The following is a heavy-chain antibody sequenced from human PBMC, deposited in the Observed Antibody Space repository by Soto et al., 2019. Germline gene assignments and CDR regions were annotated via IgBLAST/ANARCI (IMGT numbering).Heavy chain of an antibody. J-gene: IGHJ6*02. CDR2: IYYSGST. CDR3: AREREGSYYGSGSINYGTDV. D-gene: IGHD3-10*01. V-gene: IGHV4-30-4*01. Sequence: LSLTCTVSGGSISSGDYYWSWIRQPPGKGLEWIGYIYYSGSTYYNPSLKSRVTISVDTSKNQFSLKLSSVTAADTAVYYCAREREGSYYGSGSINYGTDVWGQGTTVTVSS. CDR1: GGSISSGDYY.